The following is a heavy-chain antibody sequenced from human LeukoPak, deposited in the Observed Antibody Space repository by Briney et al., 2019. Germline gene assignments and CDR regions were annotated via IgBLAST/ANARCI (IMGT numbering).Heavy chain of an antibody. D-gene: IGHD6-19*01. V-gene: IGHV3-66*01. CDR2: IDGAVNT. Sequence: GGSLRLSCAASGFTFSNAWMSWVRQAPGKGLEWVSFIDGAVNTYYADSVKDRFTISRDNSKNTLDLQMNSLRAEDTAVYYCAGAEQSILDVWGQGTTVTVSS. CDR1: GFTFSNAW. CDR3: AGAEQSILDV. J-gene: IGHJ6*02.